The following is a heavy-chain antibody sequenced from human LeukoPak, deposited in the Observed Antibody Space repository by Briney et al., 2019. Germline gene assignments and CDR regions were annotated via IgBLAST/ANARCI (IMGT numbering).Heavy chain of an antibody. CDR3: ARADSPLRTGTAFDY. J-gene: IGHJ4*02. V-gene: IGHV3-30*04. CDR2: ISYDGNNG. Sequence: PGGSLRLSCAASGFTFSSYAIHWVRQAPGEGLDWVAVISYDGNNGYYADSVKGRFTISRDSSKNTLYLQMNSLRAEDTAVYYCARADSPLRTGTAFDYWGQGTLVTVSS. D-gene: IGHD1-1*01. CDR1: GFTFSSYA.